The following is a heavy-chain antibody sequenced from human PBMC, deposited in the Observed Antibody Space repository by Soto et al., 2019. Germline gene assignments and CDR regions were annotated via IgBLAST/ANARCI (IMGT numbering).Heavy chain of an antibody. D-gene: IGHD3-10*01. CDR3: ARLGTYGSGSYVWENWFDP. J-gene: IGHJ5*02. CDR1: GGSISSYY. CDR2: IHYSGST. Sequence: KTSETLSLTCTVSGGSISSYYWTWIRQPPGKGLEWIGYIHYSGSTNYKPSLRSRVTISVDTSKNQFSLKLSSVTAADTAVYYCARLGTYGSGSYVWENWFDPWGQGTLVTVSS. V-gene: IGHV4-59*08.